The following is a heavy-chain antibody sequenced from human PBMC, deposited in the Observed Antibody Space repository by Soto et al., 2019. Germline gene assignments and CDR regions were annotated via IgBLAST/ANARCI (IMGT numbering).Heavy chain of an antibody. V-gene: IGHV1-46*01. CDR3: ARDAQIGHGYSAYHTY. D-gene: IGHD5-12*01. CDR2: INPSGAST. Sequence: QVQLVQSGAEVTKPGASVKVSCKASGYTFTSYYIHWVRQAPGQGLEWVGLINPSGASTTYAQKFQGRVTMTRDTSTSTVYMELNSLRSEDTAVYFCARDAQIGHGYSAYHTYWGQGTLVTVSS. CDR1: GYTFTSYY. J-gene: IGHJ4*02.